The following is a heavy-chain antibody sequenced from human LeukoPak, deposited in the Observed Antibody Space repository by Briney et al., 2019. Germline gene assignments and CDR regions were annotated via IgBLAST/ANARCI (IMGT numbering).Heavy chain of an antibody. D-gene: IGHD3-22*01. J-gene: IGHJ4*02. CDR2: MNPNSGNT. Sequence: ASVKVSCKASGYTFTSYDISWVRQATGQGLEWMGWMNPNSGNTGYAQKFQGRVTMTRNTSTSTAYMELSSLRSEDTAVYYCARVGRYYDSSGYYYDYWGQGTLVTVSS. CDR3: ARVGRYYDSSGYYYDY. CDR1: GYTFTSYD. V-gene: IGHV1-8*01.